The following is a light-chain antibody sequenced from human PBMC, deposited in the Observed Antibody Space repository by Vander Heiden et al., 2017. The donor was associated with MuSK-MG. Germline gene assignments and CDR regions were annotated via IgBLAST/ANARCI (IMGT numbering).Light chain of an antibody. CDR3: LAWDDSLNVLV. V-gene: IGLV1-44*01. Sequence: QSVLTQPPSASGTPGQRVTISCSGSRSNIGSNTVNWYQHLPGTAPNLLIYSNNRRPSGVPDRFSGSKSGTSASLAISGLQSEDEADYYCLAWDDSLNVLVFGGGTKLTVL. CDR2: SNN. CDR1: RSNIGSNT. J-gene: IGLJ2*01.